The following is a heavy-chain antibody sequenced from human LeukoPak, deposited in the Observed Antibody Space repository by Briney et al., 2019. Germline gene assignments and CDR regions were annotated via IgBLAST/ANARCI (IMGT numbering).Heavy chain of an antibody. J-gene: IGHJ4*02. CDR1: GFTFSSYS. V-gene: IGHV3-7*01. D-gene: IGHD3-22*01. CDR2: IKQDGSEK. Sequence: GGSLRLSCAASGFTFSSYSMNWVRQAPGKGLEWVANIKQDGSEKYYVDSVKGRFTISRDNAKNSLYLQMNSLRAEDTAVYYCARDPLQSTYYYDSSGYTWGQGTLVTVSS. CDR3: ARDPLQSTYYYDSSGYT.